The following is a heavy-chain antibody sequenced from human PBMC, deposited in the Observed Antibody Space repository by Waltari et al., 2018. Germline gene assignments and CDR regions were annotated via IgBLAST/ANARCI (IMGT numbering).Heavy chain of an antibody. J-gene: IGHJ6*03. Sequence: EVQLVESGGGLVQPGGSLRLSCAASGFTFSSYDMSWVRQAPGEGLELVASVRCGCGSTYDADSVKGRFTISRDNSKNTLDLQMNSLRAEDTAVYYCARTTETTSGGYYYYYMDVWGKGATVTVSS. D-gene: IGHD4-17*01. CDR2: VRCGCGST. CDR3: ARTTETTSGGYYYYYMDV. V-gene: IGHV3-23*04. CDR1: GFTFSSYD.